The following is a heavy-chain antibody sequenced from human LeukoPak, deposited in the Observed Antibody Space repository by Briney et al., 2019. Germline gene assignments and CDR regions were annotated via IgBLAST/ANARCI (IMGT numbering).Heavy chain of an antibody. CDR1: GGTFSSYA. J-gene: IGHJ5*02. CDR3: ARVGGSSNNWFDP. V-gene: IGHV1-69*04. Sequence: GSSVKVSCKASGGTFSSYAISWVRQAPGQGLEWMGRIIPILGIANYAQKFQGRVTITADKSTSTAYMELSSLRSEDTAVYYCARVGGSSNNWFDPWGQGTLVTVSS. D-gene: IGHD1-26*01. CDR2: IIPILGIA.